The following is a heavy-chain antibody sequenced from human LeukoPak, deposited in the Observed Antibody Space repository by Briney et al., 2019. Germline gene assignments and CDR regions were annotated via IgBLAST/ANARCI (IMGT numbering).Heavy chain of an antibody. J-gene: IGHJ4*02. D-gene: IGHD5-12*01. V-gene: IGHV3-23*01. CDR1: GFTFSTYA. Sequence: GGSLRLSCAASGFTFSTYAMSWVRQAPGKGLEWVSGISGGGESTYYADSVKGRFTISRDNSKNTLYLQMNSLRAEDTAVYYCAKVSPWLLFDYWGQGTLVTVSS. CDR3: AKVSPWLLFDY. CDR2: ISGGGEST.